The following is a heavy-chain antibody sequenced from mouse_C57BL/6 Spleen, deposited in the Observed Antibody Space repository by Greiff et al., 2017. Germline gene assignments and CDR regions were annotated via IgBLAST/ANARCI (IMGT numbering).Heavy chain of an antibody. V-gene: IGHV1-7*01. CDR2: INPSSGYT. CDR1: GYTFTSYW. CDR3: ARRTTDAMDY. J-gene: IGHJ4*01. Sequence: VQLQQSGAELVKPGASVKLSCKASGYTFTSYWMHWVKQRPGQGLEWIGYINPSSGYTKYNQKFKDKATLTADNSSSTAYMQLSSLTDEVSAGYYCARRTTDAMDYWGQGTSVTVSS. D-gene: IGHD1-1*01.